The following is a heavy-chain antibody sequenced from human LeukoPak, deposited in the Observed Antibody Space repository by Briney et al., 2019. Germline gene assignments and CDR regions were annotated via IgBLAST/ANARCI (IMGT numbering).Heavy chain of an antibody. D-gene: IGHD6-6*01. CDR2: ISAYNGNT. V-gene: IGHV1-18*01. J-gene: IGHJ4*02. Sequence: ASVKVSCKASGYTFTSYGISWVRQAPGQGLEWMGWISAYNGNTNYAQKLQGRVTITRNTSISTAYMELSSLRSEDTAVYYCAMVQLGYWGQGTLVTVSS. CDR1: GYTFTSYG. CDR3: AMVQLGY.